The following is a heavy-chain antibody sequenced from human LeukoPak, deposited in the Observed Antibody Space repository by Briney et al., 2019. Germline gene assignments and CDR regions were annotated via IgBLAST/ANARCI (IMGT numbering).Heavy chain of an antibody. CDR3: AKDRGDAFDI. CDR2: ISYDGSNK. V-gene: IGHV3-30*18. D-gene: IGHD3-10*01. Sequence: GGSLRLSCGASRFTFSNYWMSWVRQAPGKGLEWVAVISYDGSNKYYADSVKGRFTISRDNSKNTLYLQMNSLRAEDTAVYYCAKDRGDAFDIWGQGTMVTVSS. CDR1: RFTFSNYW. J-gene: IGHJ3*02.